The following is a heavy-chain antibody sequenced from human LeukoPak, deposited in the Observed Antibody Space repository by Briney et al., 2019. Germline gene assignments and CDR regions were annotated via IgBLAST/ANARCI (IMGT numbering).Heavy chain of an antibody. V-gene: IGHV1-8*01. J-gene: IGHJ6*02. CDR3: ARGYCSSTSCYMGGYYYYGMDV. D-gene: IGHD2-2*01. CDR2: MNPNSGNT. CDR1: GYTFTSYD. Sequence: ASVKVSCKASGYTFTSYDINWVRQATGQGLEWMGWMNPNSGNTGYAQKFQGRVTMTRNTSISTAYMELSSLRSEDTAVYYCARGYCSSTSCYMGGYYYYGMDVWGQGTTVTVSS.